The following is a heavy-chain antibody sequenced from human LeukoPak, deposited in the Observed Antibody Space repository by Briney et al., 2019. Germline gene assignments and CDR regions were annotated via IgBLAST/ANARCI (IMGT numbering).Heavy chain of an antibody. CDR2: ISSSSSYI. CDR1: EFTFSTYS. J-gene: IGHJ4*02. V-gene: IGHV3-21*01. Sequence: KPGGSLRLSCAASEFTFSTYSMNWVRQAPGKGLEWVSSISSSSSYIYYVDSVKGRFTISRDNAKNSLYLQMNSLRAEDTAVYYCARDYGGSSPFDYWGQGTLVTVSS. CDR3: ARDYGGSSPFDY. D-gene: IGHD4-23*01.